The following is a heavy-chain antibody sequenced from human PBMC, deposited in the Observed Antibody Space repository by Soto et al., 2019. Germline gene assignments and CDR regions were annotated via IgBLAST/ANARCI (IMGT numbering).Heavy chain of an antibody. J-gene: IGHJ6*02. V-gene: IGHV3-48*01. CDR1: GFTFSSYS. CDR3: ARDGHYYYYYGMDV. Sequence: EVQLVESGGGLVQPGGSLRLSCAASGFTFSSYSMNWVRQAPGKGLEWVSYISSSSSTIYYADSVKGRFTISRDNAKNSLYLQRNSLRAEDTAVYYCARDGHYYYYYGMDVWGQGTTVTVSS. CDR2: ISSSSSTI.